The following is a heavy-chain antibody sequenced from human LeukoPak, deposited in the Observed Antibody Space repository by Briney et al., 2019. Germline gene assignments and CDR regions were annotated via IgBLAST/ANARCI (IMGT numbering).Heavy chain of an antibody. CDR3: ARGGTQTSFDY. CDR1: GFTVSSYY. V-gene: IGHV3-66*01. D-gene: IGHD1-1*01. J-gene: IGHJ4*02. Sequence: GGSLRLSCAASGFTVSSYYMSWVRQAPGKGLEWVSVIYSGGSTYYADSVKGTFSISRDKSKNTLYLQMNSLRAEDTAVYYCARGGTQTSFDYWGQGTLVTVSS. CDR2: IYSGGST.